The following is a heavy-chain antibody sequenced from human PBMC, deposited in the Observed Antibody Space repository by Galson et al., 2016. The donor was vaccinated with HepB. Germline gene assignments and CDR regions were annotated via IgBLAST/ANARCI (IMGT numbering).Heavy chain of an antibody. Sequence: SLRLSCAASGFTLSDYAMSWVRQAPGKGLEWVSGIDSRGGTYYADPVTGRFAGSRDISKNTVYLQMNSLRPDDTTVYYRVQVYVRPGFSGSFPLDYWGEGTLVTVSS. V-gene: IGHV3-23*01. CDR2: IDSRGGT. CDR1: GFTLSDYA. J-gene: IGHJ4*02. CDR3: VQVYVRPGFSGSFPLDY. D-gene: IGHD1-26*01.